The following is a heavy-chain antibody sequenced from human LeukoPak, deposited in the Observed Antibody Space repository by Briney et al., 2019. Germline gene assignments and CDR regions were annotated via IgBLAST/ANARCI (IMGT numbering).Heavy chain of an antibody. CDR3: SKARGGGRDLFDY. CDR1: EFSFDDYS. J-gene: IGHJ4*02. Sequence: PGGSLRLSCAASEFSFDDYSMHWVRQAPGKGLEWVSLITWDGGSTYYADSVKGRFTISRDNSKNSLYLQMHSLRAEDSALYYCSKARGGGRDLFDYWGQGTLVTVSS. D-gene: IGHD6-25*01. V-gene: IGHV3-43D*03. CDR2: ITWDGGST.